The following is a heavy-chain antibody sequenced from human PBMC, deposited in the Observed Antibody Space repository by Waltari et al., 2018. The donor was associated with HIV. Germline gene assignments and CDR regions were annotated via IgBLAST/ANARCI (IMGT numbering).Heavy chain of an antibody. D-gene: IGHD2-21*01. CDR3: ARDVQGYCGGERCFYGMDV. V-gene: IGHV3-33*01. CDR2: IGNDGSNK. J-gene: IGHJ6*02. CDR1: GFTVSTYG. Sequence: QVQLVESGGGVVQPGRSLRLPCAASGFTVSTYGMHWVRQVPGKGVEWVEFIGNDGSNKYYKDSVKGRFTISRANSKNTLDLQMYSLRAEDTAVYYCARDVQGYCGGERCFYGMDVWGQGTTVTVSS.